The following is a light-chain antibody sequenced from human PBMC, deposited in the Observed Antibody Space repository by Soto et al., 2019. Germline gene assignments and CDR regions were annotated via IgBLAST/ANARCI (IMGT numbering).Light chain of an antibody. Sequence: QSVLTQPPSASGTPGQRVTISCSGSNSNVGSYYVYWYQQLPGTAPKLLIYRANQRPSGVPDRFSGSKSVTSASLAISGLRSEDEGDYYCAAWDDSLSGVVFGGGTKVTVL. CDR1: NSNVGSYY. V-gene: IGLV1-47*01. CDR2: RAN. CDR3: AAWDDSLSGVV. J-gene: IGLJ2*01.